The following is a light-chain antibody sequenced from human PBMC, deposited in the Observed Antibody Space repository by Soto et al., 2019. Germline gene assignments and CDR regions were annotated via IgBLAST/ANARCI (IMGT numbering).Light chain of an antibody. V-gene: IGLV1-51*01. CDR1: SSNIGNNY. Sequence: QSVLTQPPSVSAAPGQKVTISCSGSSSNIGNNYVSWYQQVPGTAPKLLIYDNNKRPSGIPDRFSGSKSGTSATLGITGLQTGDEADYYCGTWDSSLTAARVFGGGTKLTVL. CDR3: GTWDSSLTAARV. J-gene: IGLJ3*02. CDR2: DNN.